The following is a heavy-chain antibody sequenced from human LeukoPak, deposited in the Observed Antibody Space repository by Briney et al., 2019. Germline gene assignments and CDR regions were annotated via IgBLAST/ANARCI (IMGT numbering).Heavy chain of an antibody. CDR3: ARDPDYYGSGTYFNHYFDY. CDR1: GFTFSTYG. V-gene: IGHV3-21*01. D-gene: IGHD3-10*01. CDR2: ISRTSTYI. J-gene: IGHJ4*02. Sequence: PGGSLRLSCAASGFTFSTYGMSWVRQAPGKGLEWVSSISRTSTYIYYADSVRGRFTISRDNAKNSLYLQMNSLRAEDTALYYCARDPDYYGSGTYFNHYFDYWGQGALVTVSS.